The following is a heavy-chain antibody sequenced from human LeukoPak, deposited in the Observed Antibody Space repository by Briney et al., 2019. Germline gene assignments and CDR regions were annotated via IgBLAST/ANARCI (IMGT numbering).Heavy chain of an antibody. V-gene: IGHV4-31*03. Sequence: SQTLSLTCTVSGGSISSGGYYWSWIRQHPGKGLELIGYIYYSGSTYYNPSLKSRVIISVDTSKNQFSLRLSSVTAADTAVYYCARRMGYGDYHFDYWGQGTLVTVFS. CDR2: IYYSGST. J-gene: IGHJ4*02. CDR3: ARRMGYGDYHFDY. D-gene: IGHD4-17*01. CDR1: GGSISSGGYY.